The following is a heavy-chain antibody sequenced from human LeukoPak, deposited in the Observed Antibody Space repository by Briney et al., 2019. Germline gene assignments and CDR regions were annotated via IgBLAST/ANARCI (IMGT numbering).Heavy chain of an antibody. J-gene: IGHJ6*02. V-gene: IGHV4-61*02. CDR1: GGSISSGGYY. Sequence: SETLSLTCTVSGGSISSGGYYWSWIRQPAGKGLEWIGRIYTSGSTNYNPSLESRVSISVDTSKNQFFLKMKSVTAADTAMYFCATRPYYYGSGFHGMDVWGQGTTVIVSS. CDR2: IYTSGST. CDR3: ATRPYYYGSGFHGMDV. D-gene: IGHD3-10*01.